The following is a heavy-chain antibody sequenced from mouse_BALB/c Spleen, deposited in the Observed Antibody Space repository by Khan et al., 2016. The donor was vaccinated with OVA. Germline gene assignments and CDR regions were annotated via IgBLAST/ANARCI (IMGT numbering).Heavy chain of an antibody. CDR3: ARSLYYSYGYALDC. J-gene: IGHJ4*01. CDR1: GYSITSDYA. V-gene: IGHV3-2*02. D-gene: IGHD2-14*01. Sequence: EVKLLESGPGLVKPSQSLSLTSTVTGYSITSDYAWNWIRQFPGNKLEWMGYISSTGSTSYNPSLKSRISITRDTSKNQFFLQLKSVTTEDTATYYCARSLYYSYGYALDCWGRGTSVTVSS. CDR2: ISSTGST.